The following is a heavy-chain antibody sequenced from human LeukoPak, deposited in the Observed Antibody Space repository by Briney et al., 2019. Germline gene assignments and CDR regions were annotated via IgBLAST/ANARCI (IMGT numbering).Heavy chain of an antibody. CDR3: ARHENGNDAFDI. CDR2: IYYSGST. V-gene: IGHV4-59*08. D-gene: IGHD1-26*01. Sequence: PSETLSLTCTVSGGSISSYYWSWIRQPPGKGLYWIGYIYYSGSTNYNPSLKSRVTISVDTSKNQFSLKLSSVTAADTAVYYCARHENGNDAFDIWGQGTMVTVSS. J-gene: IGHJ3*02. CDR1: GGSISSYY.